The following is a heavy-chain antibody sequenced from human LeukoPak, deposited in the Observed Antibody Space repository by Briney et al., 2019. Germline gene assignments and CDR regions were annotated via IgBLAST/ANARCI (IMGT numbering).Heavy chain of an antibody. D-gene: IGHD3-10*01. V-gene: IGHV3-20*04. Sequence: PGGSLRLSCEVSGFNLEEYGMSWVRRSPGRGLEWIAGISYDGATIGYADSVKGRFTISRDSARKNLFLQMDRLRPEDTALYYCARDAIRRAYCTRMSCYKWFDPWGQGTQVTVS. CDR2: ISYDGATI. CDR1: GFNLEEYG. J-gene: IGHJ5*02. CDR3: ARDAIRRAYCTRMSCYKWFDP.